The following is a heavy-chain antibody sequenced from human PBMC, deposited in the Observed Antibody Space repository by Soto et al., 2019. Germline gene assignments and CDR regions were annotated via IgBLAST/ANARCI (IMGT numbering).Heavy chain of an antibody. D-gene: IGHD6-6*01. CDR2: ISSNGVGT. V-gene: IGHV3-64*01. J-gene: IGHJ6*03. Sequence: EVQLAESGRGLAQPGGSLRLSCAASGFTLSGYAMDWVRQAPGKGLEYVSGISSNGVGTYYANSVQGSFTISRDNSKNTVYLQMVSLRPEDMAVYYCARRARPDFYYMDVWGKGTTVTVSS. CDR1: GFTLSGYA. CDR3: ARRARPDFYYMDV.